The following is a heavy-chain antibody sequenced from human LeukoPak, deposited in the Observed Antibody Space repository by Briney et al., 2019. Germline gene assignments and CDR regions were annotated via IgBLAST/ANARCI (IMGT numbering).Heavy chain of an antibody. CDR3: ARKLSGYSYAAIDY. Sequence: GESLQISCKGFGYSFSNYWIGWVRQMPGKGLEWMGIIYPGDSDTRYSPSFQGQVTISADWSISTAYLQWSSLKASDTAMYYCARKLSGYSYAAIDYWGQGTLVTVSS. V-gene: IGHV5-51*01. J-gene: IGHJ4*02. CDR1: GYSFSNYW. CDR2: IYPGDSDT. D-gene: IGHD5-18*01.